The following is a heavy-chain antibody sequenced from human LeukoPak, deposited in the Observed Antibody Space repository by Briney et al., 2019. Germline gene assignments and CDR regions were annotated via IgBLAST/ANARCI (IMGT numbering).Heavy chain of an antibody. D-gene: IGHD1-26*01. CDR1: GFIFGDSA. V-gene: IGHV3-73*01. CDR3: TEDSGTYNWLDP. Sequence: TGGSLKLSCAGSGFIFGDSAIHWVRHDSGKGLEWVGLIDRKVKGYATAFAASVKGRFTISRDDSQNTAFLHMDTLKTEDTALYYCTEDSGTYNWLDPWGQGTLVTVSS. J-gene: IGHJ5*02. CDR2: IDRKVKGYAT.